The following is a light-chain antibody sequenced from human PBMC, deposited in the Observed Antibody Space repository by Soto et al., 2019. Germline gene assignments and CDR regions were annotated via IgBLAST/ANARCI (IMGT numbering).Light chain of an antibody. J-gene: IGKJ2*01. V-gene: IGKV2-28*01. CDR3: MQALQTPPYT. Sequence: DIVMTQSPLSLPVTPGEPASISCRSSLSLLHSNGYNYLDWYLQKPGQSPQLLIYLGSNRASGVPHRFSGSGSGTDFPLKIRRLEAEHVGDYYCMQALQTPPYTFGQGTKLQIK. CDR1: LSLLHSNGYNY. CDR2: LGS.